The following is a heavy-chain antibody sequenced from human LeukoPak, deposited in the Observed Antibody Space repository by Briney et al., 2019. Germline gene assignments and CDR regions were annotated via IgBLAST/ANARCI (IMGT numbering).Heavy chain of an antibody. J-gene: IGHJ4*02. CDR3: ATSGWYLLPGVY. Sequence: SETLSLTCTVSGGSISSTNYYWGWIRQPPGKGLEWIGSIYYSGSTYYNPSLESRVTISVDTSKNQFSLKLSSVTAADTAVYYCATSGWYLLPGVYWGQGTLVTVFS. V-gene: IGHV4-39*01. CDR2: IYYSGST. CDR1: GGSISSTNYY. D-gene: IGHD6-19*01.